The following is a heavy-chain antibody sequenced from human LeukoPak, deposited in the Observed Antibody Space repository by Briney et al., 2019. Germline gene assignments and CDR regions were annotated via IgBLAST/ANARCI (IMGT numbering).Heavy chain of an antibody. Sequence: GGSLRLSCAASGFTFSIYGMHWVRQAPGKGLEWVALIWYDGSNKYYADSVKGRFTISRDNSKNTLYLQMNSLRAEDTAVYYCATDRGWRTSGYYLYYFEYWGQGTLVTFSS. J-gene: IGHJ4*02. CDR2: IWYDGSNK. CDR1: GFTFSIYG. CDR3: ATDRGWRTSGYYLYYFEY. D-gene: IGHD3-3*01. V-gene: IGHV3-30*02.